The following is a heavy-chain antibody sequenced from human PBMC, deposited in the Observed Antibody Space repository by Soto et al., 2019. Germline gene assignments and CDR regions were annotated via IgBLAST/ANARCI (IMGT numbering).Heavy chain of an antibody. D-gene: IGHD1-26*01. CDR3: AKDSGSVWYYYYGMDV. Sequence: PGGSLRLSCAASGFTFSSYAMSWVRQAPGKGLEWVSAISGSGGSTYYADSVKGRFTISRDNSKNTLYLQMNSLSAEDTAVYYCAKDSGSVWYYYYGMDVWGQGTTVTVSS. CDR1: GFTFSSYA. J-gene: IGHJ6*02. V-gene: IGHV3-23*01. CDR2: ISGSGGST.